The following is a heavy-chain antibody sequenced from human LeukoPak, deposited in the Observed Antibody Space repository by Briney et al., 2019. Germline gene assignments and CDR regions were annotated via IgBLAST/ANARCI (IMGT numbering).Heavy chain of an antibody. CDR2: ISSPSSTI. CDR3: ARAGYGYGYLFDY. Sequence: GGSLRLSCAASGFTFSSYSMNWVRQAPGKGLEWVSYISSPSSTIYYVDSVKGRFTISRDNAKNSLYLQMNSLRAEDTAVYYCARAGYGYGYLFDYWGQGTLVTVSS. D-gene: IGHD5-18*01. J-gene: IGHJ4*02. V-gene: IGHV3-48*01. CDR1: GFTFSSYS.